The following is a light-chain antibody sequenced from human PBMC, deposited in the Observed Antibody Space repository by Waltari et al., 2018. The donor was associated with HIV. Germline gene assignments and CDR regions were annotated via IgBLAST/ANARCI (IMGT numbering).Light chain of an antibody. Sequence: QSALTQPASVSGSPGQSITISCTGTSSDVGGYNSVPWYQQHPGKAPQLMIYEVSNRPSGVSNRFSGSNSGNTASLTISGLQAEDEADYYCSSYTSSSTYVFGTGTKVTVL. V-gene: IGLV2-14*01. CDR3: SSYTSSSTYV. CDR2: EVS. CDR1: SSDVGGYNS. J-gene: IGLJ1*01.